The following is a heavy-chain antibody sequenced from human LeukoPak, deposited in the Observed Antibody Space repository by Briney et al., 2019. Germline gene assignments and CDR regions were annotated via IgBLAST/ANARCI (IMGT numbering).Heavy chain of an antibody. CDR1: GFTFSDEY. CDR3: SCGRYCSGGSCYSESFDY. D-gene: IGHD2-15*01. J-gene: IGHJ4*02. V-gene: IGHV3-11*01. CDR2: VSNSGSSI. Sequence: GGSLRLSCAASGFTFSDEYMSWIRQAPGKGLEWISCVSNSGSSIYYADSVKGRFSISRDNVKNSLYLQMNSLRVEDTAVYYCSCGRYCSGGSCYSESFDYWGQGTLVTVSS.